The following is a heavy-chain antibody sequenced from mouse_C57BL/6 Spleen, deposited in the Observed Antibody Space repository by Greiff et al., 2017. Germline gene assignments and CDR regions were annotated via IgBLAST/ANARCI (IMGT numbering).Heavy chain of an antibody. Sequence: QVQLKQSGAELVKPGASVKISCKASGYAFSSYWMTWVKQRPGKGLEWIGQIYPGDGDTNYNGKFKGKATLTEDKSSSTAYMQLSILTSEDSAVYFCARRAEVYFDYWGQGTTLTVSS. CDR3: ARRAEVYFDY. D-gene: IGHD3-1*01. V-gene: IGHV1-80*01. CDR1: GYAFSSYW. J-gene: IGHJ2*01. CDR2: IYPGDGDT.